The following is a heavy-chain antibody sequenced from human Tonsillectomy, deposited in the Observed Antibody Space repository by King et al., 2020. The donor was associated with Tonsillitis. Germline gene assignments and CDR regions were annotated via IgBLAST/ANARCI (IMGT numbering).Heavy chain of an antibody. V-gene: IGHV4-39*01. CDR2: MYYSGTI. CDR3: ARSVSGSFDY. CDR1: GGSISSSDHY. J-gene: IGHJ4*02. D-gene: IGHD2-15*01. Sequence: QLQESGPGVVKPSETLSLTCTVSGGSISSSDHYWAWIRQPPGKGLEWIGCMYYSGTIFYNPSLKIRNTISGGTSENRFSLKLGSVTAADAAVYFCARSVSGSFDYWGQGALVTVSS.